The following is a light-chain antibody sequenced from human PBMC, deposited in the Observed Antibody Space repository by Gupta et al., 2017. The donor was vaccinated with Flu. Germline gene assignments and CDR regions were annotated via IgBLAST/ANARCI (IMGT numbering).Light chain of an antibody. Sequence: SALTQPASVTGSSAQSSTITCTGTSSDVGGYNYVSWYQQHPGKAPKHMIYEVSNRPSGGSNRFSGSKSGNTASLTISGLQAEDEADYYCSSYTRSRTWVFGGGTKLTVL. CDR3: SSYTRSRTWV. V-gene: IGLV2-14*01. CDR2: EVS. CDR1: SSDVGGYNY. J-gene: IGLJ3*02.